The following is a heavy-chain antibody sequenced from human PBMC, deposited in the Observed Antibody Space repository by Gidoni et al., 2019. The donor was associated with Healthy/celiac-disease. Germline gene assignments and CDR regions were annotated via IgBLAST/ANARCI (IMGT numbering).Heavy chain of an antibody. CDR2: IYYSGST. CDR1: GGSTSSSSYY. V-gene: IGHV4-39*01. J-gene: IGHJ4*02. Sequence: LHLQESGPGRVKPSETLSLTCPVSGGSTSSSSYYWGWIRQPPGKGLEWIGSIYYSGSTYYNPSLKSRVTISVDTSKNQFSLKLSSVTAADTAVYCCARHPIVGGVYYFDYWGQGTLVTVSS. D-gene: IGHD3-16*01. CDR3: ARHPIVGGVYYFDY.